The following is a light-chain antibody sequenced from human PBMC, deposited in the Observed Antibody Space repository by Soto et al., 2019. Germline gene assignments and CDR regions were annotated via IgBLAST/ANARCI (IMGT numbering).Light chain of an antibody. CDR2: AAS. CDR1: QGISSW. Sequence: DIQMTQSPSSVSASVGDRVTITCRASQGISSWLAWYQQKPGEAPKLLIFAASTLVRGVPSRFSGRGSGTEFTLTISSLQADDYATFYCQQYHTDWTFGQGTKVEIK. CDR3: QQYHTDWT. V-gene: IGKV1-5*01. J-gene: IGKJ1*01.